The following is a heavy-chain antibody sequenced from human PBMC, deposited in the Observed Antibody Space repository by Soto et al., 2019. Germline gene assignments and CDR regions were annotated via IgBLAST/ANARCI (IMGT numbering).Heavy chain of an antibody. J-gene: IGHJ4*02. CDR3: ARDASSGEYATLFR. CDR1: GFTFSSYS. Sequence: GGSLRLSCAASGFTFSSYSMNWVRQAPGKGLEWVSYISSSSSTTYYADSVKGRFTISRDNAKNSLYLQMNSLRAEDTAVYYCARDASSGEYATLFRWGQGTLVTVSS. D-gene: IGHD4-17*01. V-gene: IGHV3-48*01. CDR2: ISSSSSTT.